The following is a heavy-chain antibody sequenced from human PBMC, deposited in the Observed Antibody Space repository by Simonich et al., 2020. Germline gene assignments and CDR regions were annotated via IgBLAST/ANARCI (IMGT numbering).Heavy chain of an antibody. V-gene: IGHV3-21*01. J-gene: IGHJ4*02. D-gene: IGHD1-1*01. CDR1: GFTVSSYS. Sequence: EVQLVESGGGLVKPGGSLRLSCAASGFTVSSYSMNWVRQAPGMVLEWVSSIRSSSSYISYADSVKGRFTISRDNAKNSLYLQMNSLRAEDTAVYYCARANERDYWGQGTLVTVSS. CDR2: IRSSSSYI. CDR3: ARANERDY.